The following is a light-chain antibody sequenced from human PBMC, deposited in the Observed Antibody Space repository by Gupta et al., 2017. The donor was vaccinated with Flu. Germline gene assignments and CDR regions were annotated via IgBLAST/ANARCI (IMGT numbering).Light chain of an antibody. Sequence: GQTARVTCGGISIGAKSVHWFHQRPAQDPILLIVSEDDRPSGIADRGFCSYAGNNATPPTISVEAGDEADDYCQVWDRFSGHWVFGPGTKVTVL. CDR3: QVWDRFSGHWV. J-gene: IGLJ1*01. CDR1: SIGAKS. CDR2: SED. V-gene: IGLV3-21*02.